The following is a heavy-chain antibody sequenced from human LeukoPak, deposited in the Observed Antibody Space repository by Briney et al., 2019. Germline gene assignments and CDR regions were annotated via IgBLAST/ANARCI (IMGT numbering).Heavy chain of an antibody. CDR2: IYTSGST. Sequence: SETLSLTCTVSGGSISSYYWSWIRQPPGKGLEWIGYIYTSGSTNYNPSLKSRVTISVDTSKNQFSLKLTSVTAADTAVYYCARRLWDTSGWYFDYWGQGRLVIVSS. CDR3: ARRLWDTSGWYFDY. J-gene: IGHJ4*02. V-gene: IGHV4-4*09. D-gene: IGHD6-19*01. CDR1: GGSISSYY.